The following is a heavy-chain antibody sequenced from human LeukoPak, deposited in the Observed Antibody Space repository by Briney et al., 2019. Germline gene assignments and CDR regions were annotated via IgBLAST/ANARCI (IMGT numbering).Heavy chain of an antibody. D-gene: IGHD5-18*01. J-gene: IGHJ4*02. CDR3: ARGPFLTAVDEFDY. V-gene: IGHV4-59*01. Sequence: SETLSLTCTVSGGSISSYYWSWIRQPPGKGLEWIGYIYYSGSTNYNPSLKSRVTISVDTSKNQFSLKLSSVTAADTAVYYCARGPFLTAVDEFDYWGQGTLVTVSS. CDR2: IYYSGST. CDR1: GGSISSYY.